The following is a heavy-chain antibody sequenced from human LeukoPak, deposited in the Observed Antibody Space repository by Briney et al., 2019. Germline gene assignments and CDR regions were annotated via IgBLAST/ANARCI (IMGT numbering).Heavy chain of an antibody. D-gene: IGHD2-2*01. CDR1: GYTFTGYY. CDR3: ARDRRNCSSTSCYGVYGMDV. Sequence: ASVKVSCKASGYTFTGYYMHWVRQAPGQGLEWMGRINPNSGGTNYAQKFQGRVTMTGDTSISTAYMELSRLRSDDTAVYYCARDRRNCSSTSCYGVYGMDVWGQGTTVTVSS. CDR2: INPNSGGT. J-gene: IGHJ6*02. V-gene: IGHV1-2*06.